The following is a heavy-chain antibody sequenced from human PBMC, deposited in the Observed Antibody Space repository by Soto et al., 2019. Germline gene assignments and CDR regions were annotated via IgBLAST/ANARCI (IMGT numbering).Heavy chain of an antibody. Sequence: QVQLQQWGAGLLKPSETLSLTCAVYGGSFSGYYWSWIRQPPGKGLEWIGEINHSGSTNYNPSLKSRVTISVDTSKNQFSLKLSSVTAADTAVYYCAITMVRGVLYGMDVWGQGTTVTVSS. J-gene: IGHJ6*02. CDR1: GGSFSGYY. CDR2: INHSGST. D-gene: IGHD3-10*01. CDR3: AITMVRGVLYGMDV. V-gene: IGHV4-34*01.